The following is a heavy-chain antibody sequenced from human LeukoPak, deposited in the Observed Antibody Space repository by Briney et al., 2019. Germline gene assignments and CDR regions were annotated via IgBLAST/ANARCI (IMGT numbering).Heavy chain of an antibody. CDR3: ARDRCSGGSCYGYYYGMDV. D-gene: IGHD2-15*01. V-gene: IGHV3-66*01. Sequence: SGGSLRLSCAASGFTVSSNYMSWVRQAPGKGLEWVSVIYSGGSTYYADSVKGRFTISRDNSKNSLYLQMNSLRAEDTAVYYCARDRCSGGSCYGYYYGMDVWGQGTTVTVSS. J-gene: IGHJ6*02. CDR1: GFTVSSNY. CDR2: IYSGGST.